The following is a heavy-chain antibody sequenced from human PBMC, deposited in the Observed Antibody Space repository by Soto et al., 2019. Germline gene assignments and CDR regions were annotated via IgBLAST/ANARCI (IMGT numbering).Heavy chain of an antibody. J-gene: IGHJ6*02. D-gene: IGHD3-10*01. CDR1: GYTFTSYY. V-gene: IGHV1-46*01. CDR3: AREPGITMVRGVPQPRYYYGMDV. CDR2: INPSGGST. Sequence: ASVKVSCKASGYTFTSYYMHWVRQAPGQGLEWMGIINPSGGSTSYAQKFQGRVTMTRDTSTSTVYMELSSLRSEDTAVYYCAREPGITMVRGVPQPRYYYGMDVWGQGTTVTVS.